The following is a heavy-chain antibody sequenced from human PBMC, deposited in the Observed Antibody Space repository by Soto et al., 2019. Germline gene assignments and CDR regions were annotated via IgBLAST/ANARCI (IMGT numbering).Heavy chain of an antibody. D-gene: IGHD2-21*02. V-gene: IGHV4-30-2*01. CDR3: ARGIVVVTDDDEFDS. Sequence: SETLSLTCAVSGVSISSVGYSWSWIRQPPGKGLEWIGYIYHSGSTYYNPSLKSRVTISVDRSKNQFSLKLSSVTAADTAVYYCARGIVVVTDDDEFDSWGQGTRVT. CDR2: IYHSGST. CDR1: GVSISSVGYS. J-gene: IGHJ3*02.